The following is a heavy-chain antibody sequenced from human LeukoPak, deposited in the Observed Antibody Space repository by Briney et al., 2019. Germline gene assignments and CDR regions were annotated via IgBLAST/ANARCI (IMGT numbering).Heavy chain of an antibody. Sequence: ASVNVSCKASGYTFTSYGISWVRQAPGQGLEWMGLISAYNGNTNYAQKLQGRVTMTTDTSTSTAYMELRSLRSDDTAVYYCAREGAYYDILTGYHLWLNYYYYGMDVWGQGTTVTVSS. J-gene: IGHJ6*02. CDR1: GYTFTSYG. V-gene: IGHV1-18*01. CDR2: ISAYNGNT. D-gene: IGHD3-9*01. CDR3: AREGAYYDILTGYHLWLNYYYYGMDV.